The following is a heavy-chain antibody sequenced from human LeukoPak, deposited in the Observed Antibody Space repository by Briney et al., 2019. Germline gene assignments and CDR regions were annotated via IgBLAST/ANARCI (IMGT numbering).Heavy chain of an antibody. CDR1: GGSINSSSYF. CDR2: ISYSGVT. J-gene: IGHJ4*02. CDR3: VRPKDNDPVLAFDS. D-gene: IGHD2-15*01. V-gene: IGHV4-39*01. Sequence: SDTLSLTCTVSGGSINSSSYFWGWIRQSPGEGLEWIVTISYSGVTYYTPSLKSRVSLSVETSKNQFSLKLVSVTAADTAVYYCVRPKDNDPVLAFDSWGQGLLVTVSS.